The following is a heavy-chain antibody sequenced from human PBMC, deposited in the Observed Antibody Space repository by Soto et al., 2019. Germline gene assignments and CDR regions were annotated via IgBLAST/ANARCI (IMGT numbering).Heavy chain of an antibody. V-gene: IGHV4-59*01. CDR3: ARDLAAVPRAFDY. CDR2: VYYTGTT. CDR1: GGSISSYY. D-gene: IGHD6-13*01. Sequence: SETLSLTCTVSGGSISSYYWSWIRQPPGKGLEWIGSVYYTGTTDYNPSLKSRVTISVDTSKTQFSLNLRSVTAADTAVYYCARDLAAVPRAFDYWGRGTLVTVS. J-gene: IGHJ4*02.